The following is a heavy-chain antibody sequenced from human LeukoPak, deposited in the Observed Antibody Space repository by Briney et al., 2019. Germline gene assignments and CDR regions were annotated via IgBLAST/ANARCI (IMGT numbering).Heavy chain of an antibody. Sequence: SETLSLTCTVSGGSISSYYWSWIRQPPGKGLEWIGYIYYSGSTNYNPSLKSRVTISVDTSKNQFSLKLSSVTAADTAVYYCARLSGSDHYNYGSDPDAFDIWGQGTMVTVSS. D-gene: IGHD3-10*01. V-gene: IGHV4-59*08. J-gene: IGHJ3*02. CDR1: GGSISSYY. CDR3: ARLSGSDHYNYGSDPDAFDI. CDR2: IYYSGST.